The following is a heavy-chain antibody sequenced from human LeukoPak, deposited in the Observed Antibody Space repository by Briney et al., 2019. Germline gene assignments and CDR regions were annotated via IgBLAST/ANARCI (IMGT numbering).Heavy chain of an antibody. Sequence: SETLSLTCTVSGYSISSGYYWGWLRQPPGKGLEWIGIIYHSGSTYYNPSLKSRVTISVDTSKNQFSLKLSSVTAADTAVYYCARVYENYYDSSGYYYARYFDYWGQGTLVTVSS. CDR1: GYSISSGYY. CDR2: IYHSGST. V-gene: IGHV4-38-2*02. D-gene: IGHD3-22*01. J-gene: IGHJ4*02. CDR3: ARVYENYYDSSGYYYARYFDY.